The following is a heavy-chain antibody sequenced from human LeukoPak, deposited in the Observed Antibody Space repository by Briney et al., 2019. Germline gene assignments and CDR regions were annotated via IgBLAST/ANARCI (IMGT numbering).Heavy chain of an antibody. D-gene: IGHD4-17*01. CDR3: ARHWGGPYYGVVQYFDY. V-gene: IGHV4-34*01. J-gene: IGHJ4*02. CDR1: GGSFSGYY. Sequence: PSETLSLTCAVYGGSFSGYYWSWIRQPPGKGLEWIGEINHSGSTNYNPSLKSRVTISVDTSKNQFSLKLTSATAADTAVYYCARHWGGPYYGVVQYFDYWGQGTLVTVSS. CDR2: INHSGST.